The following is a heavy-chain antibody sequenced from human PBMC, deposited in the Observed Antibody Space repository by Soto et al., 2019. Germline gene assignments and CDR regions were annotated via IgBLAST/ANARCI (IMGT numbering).Heavy chain of an antibody. D-gene: IGHD2-8*01. Sequence: ASVKVSCKASGYTFTSYDINWVRQATGQGLEWMGWMNPNSGNTGYAQKFQGRVTMTRNTSISTAYMELSSLRSEDTAVYYCARGYPAGRLLLKNYYYMDVWGKGTTVTVSS. CDR3: ARGYPAGRLLLKNYYYMDV. CDR1: GYTFTSYD. J-gene: IGHJ6*03. CDR2: MNPNSGNT. V-gene: IGHV1-8*01.